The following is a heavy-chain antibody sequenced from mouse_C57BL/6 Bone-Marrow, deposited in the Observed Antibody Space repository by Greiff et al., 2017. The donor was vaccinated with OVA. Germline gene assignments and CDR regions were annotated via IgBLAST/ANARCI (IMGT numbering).Heavy chain of an antibody. V-gene: IGHV1-26*01. J-gene: IGHJ2*01. CDR3: ARHGSSPFRY. Sequence: EVQLQQSGPELVKPGASVKISCKASGYTFTDYYMNWVKQSHGKSLEWIGDINPNNGGTSYNQKFKGKATLTVDKSSSTAYMELRSLTSEDSAVYYCARHGSSPFRYWGQGTTLTVSS. CDR2: INPNNGGT. D-gene: IGHD1-1*01. CDR1: GYTFTDYY.